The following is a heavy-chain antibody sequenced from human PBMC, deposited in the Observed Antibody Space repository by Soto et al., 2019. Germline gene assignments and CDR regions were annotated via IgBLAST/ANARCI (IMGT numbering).Heavy chain of an antibody. CDR1: GFSLSTSGVG. CDR2: IYWDDDK. CDR3: AHRPSYCSGGSCYSGFDY. V-gene: IGHV2-5*02. D-gene: IGHD2-15*01. Sequence: QITLKESGPTLVKPTQTLTLTCTFSGFSLSTSGVGVGWIRQPPGKALEWLALIYWDDDKRYSPSLKRRLTITKDTSKNQVVLTMTNTDPVDTATYYCAHRPSYCSGGSCYSGFDYWGQGTLVTVSS. J-gene: IGHJ4*02.